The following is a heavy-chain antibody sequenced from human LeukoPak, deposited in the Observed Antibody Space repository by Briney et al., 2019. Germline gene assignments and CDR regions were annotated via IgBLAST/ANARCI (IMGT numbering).Heavy chain of an antibody. CDR2: INSDGSST. V-gene: IGHV3-74*01. Sequence: GGSLRLSCAASGFTFSSYWMHWVRQAPGKGLVWVSRINSDGSSTGYADSVKGRFTISRDNAKNTLYLQMNSLRAEDTAVYYCARGDYLIRLGYWGQGTLVTVSS. CDR3: ARGDYLIRLGY. CDR1: GFTFSSYW. J-gene: IGHJ4*02. D-gene: IGHD4-17*01.